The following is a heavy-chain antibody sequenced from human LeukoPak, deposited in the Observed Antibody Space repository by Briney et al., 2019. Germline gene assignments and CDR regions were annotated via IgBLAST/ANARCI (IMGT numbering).Heavy chain of an antibody. V-gene: IGHV4-39*01. Sequence: SETPSLTCSVSGGSISSSSYCWGWTRQPPGKGLEWIGSMYYSGSTDDNPSLKSRATISVNTSKIQFYLKRSSVTAADTAVYYCARSLHISAPFDVWGQGALVTVSS. D-gene: IGHD2-21*01. CDR2: MYYSGST. CDR3: ARSLHISAPFDV. CDR1: GGSISSSSYC. J-gene: IGHJ4*02.